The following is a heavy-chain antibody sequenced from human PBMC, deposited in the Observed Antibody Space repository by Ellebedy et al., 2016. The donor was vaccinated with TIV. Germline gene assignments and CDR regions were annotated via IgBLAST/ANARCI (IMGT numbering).Heavy chain of an antibody. D-gene: IGHD3-16*02. Sequence: AASVKVSCKASGYSFTGYYIHWARQAPGQGLEWMGRIIPIIASTTYAQRFQGRVTITADKSTNTSYLELSGLTSEDTAVYYCARVRRYDYVWGDYRPHNLDSWGQGTLVTVSS. CDR3: ARVRRYDYVWGDYRPHNLDS. V-gene: IGHV1-69*06. J-gene: IGHJ4*02. CDR1: GYSFTGYY. CDR2: IIPIIAST.